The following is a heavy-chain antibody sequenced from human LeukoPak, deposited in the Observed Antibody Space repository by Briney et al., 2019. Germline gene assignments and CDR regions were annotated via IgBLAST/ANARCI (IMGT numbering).Heavy chain of an antibody. J-gene: IGHJ3*02. CDR2: TKSKTDGGTT. V-gene: IGHV3-15*01. CDR1: GFTFSNAW. Sequence: GGSLRLSCAASGFTFSNAWMSWVRQAPGKGLEWVGRTKSKTDGGTTDYAAPVKGRFTISRDDSKNTLYLQMNSLKTEDTAVYYCTTGGYCSGGSCNAFDIWGQGTMVTVSS. D-gene: IGHD2-15*01. CDR3: TTGGYCSGGSCNAFDI.